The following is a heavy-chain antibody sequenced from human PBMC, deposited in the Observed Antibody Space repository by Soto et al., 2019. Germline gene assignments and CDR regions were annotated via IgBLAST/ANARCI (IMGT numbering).Heavy chain of an antibody. CDR3: ASGPSMIVPWFDP. V-gene: IGHV1-69*13. Sequence: GASVKVSCKASGGTFSSYALSWVRQAPGQGLEWMGGIIPIFGTANYAQKFQSRVTITADESTSTAYMELSSLRSEDTAVYYCASGPSMIVPWFDPWGQGTLVTSPQ. CDR2: IIPIFGTA. CDR1: GGTFSSYA. D-gene: IGHD3-22*01. J-gene: IGHJ5*02.